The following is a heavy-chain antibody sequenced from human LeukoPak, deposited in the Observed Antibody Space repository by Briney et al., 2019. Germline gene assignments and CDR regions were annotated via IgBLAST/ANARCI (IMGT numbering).Heavy chain of an antibody. J-gene: IGHJ4*02. CDR2: INQDGSEK. Sequence: GGSLRLSCAASGFMFSSYWMGWVRQAPGRGLEWVANINQDGSEKYYVDSVKGRFTISRDNSKNSLYLEMNSLRAEDTAVYYCARPSYASGSFFDYWGQGTLITVSS. CDR3: ARPSYASGSFFDY. V-gene: IGHV3-7*05. CDR1: GFMFSSYW. D-gene: IGHD3-10*01.